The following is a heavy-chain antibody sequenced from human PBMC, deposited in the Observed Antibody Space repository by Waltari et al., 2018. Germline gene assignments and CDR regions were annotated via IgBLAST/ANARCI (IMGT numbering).Heavy chain of an antibody. Sequence: QVQLQESGPGLVKPSETLSLTCTVSGGSISSYYLTWIRQPPGKGLEWIGYISYSGNTNYNPSLQSRVTISLDTSKNQFSLNLSSVTAADTAVYYCARRGGYTSPDLYWGQGTLVTVSS. V-gene: IGHV4-59*08. D-gene: IGHD3-16*02. J-gene: IGHJ4*02. CDR2: ISYSGNT. CDR3: ARRGGYTSPDLY. CDR1: GGSISSYY.